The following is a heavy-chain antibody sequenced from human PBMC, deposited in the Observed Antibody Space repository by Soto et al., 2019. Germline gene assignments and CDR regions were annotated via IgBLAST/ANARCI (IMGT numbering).Heavy chain of an antibody. D-gene: IGHD1-20*01. J-gene: IGHJ4*02. CDR2: ISHDGSDK. V-gene: IGHV3-30*03. CDR3: TRETVAGITGLDY. Sequence: GGSLRLSCAASGFTFRSYGMHWVRQAPGKGLEWVAVISHDGSDKCYADSMKGRFIISRDNSENTLFLNMNSLKPEDTAVYYCTRETVAGITGLDYWGPGTLVTVSS. CDR1: GFTFRSYG.